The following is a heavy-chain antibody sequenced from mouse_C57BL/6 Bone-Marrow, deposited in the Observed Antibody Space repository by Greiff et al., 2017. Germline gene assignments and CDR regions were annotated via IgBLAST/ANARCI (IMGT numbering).Heavy chain of an antibody. V-gene: IGHV5-17*01. CDR3: ARNYGSSSFAY. CDR2: ISSGSSTI. D-gene: IGHD1-1*01. J-gene: IGHJ3*01. Sequence: VQLKESGGGLVKPGGSLKLSCAASGFTFSDYGMHWVRQAPEKGLEWVAYISSGSSTIYYADTVKGRFTISRDNAKNTLFLQMTSLRSEDTAMYYCARNYGSSSFAYWGQGTLVTVSA. CDR1: GFTFSDYG.